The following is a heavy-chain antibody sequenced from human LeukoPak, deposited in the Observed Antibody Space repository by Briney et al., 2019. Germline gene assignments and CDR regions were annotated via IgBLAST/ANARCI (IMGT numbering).Heavy chain of an antibody. CDR2: IIPIFGTA. J-gene: IGHJ4*02. V-gene: IGHV1-69*06. Sequence: SVKVSCKASGGTFSSYAISWVRQAPGQGPEWMGGIIPIFGTAKYAQKFQGRVTITADKFTSTAYMELRSLRSDDTAVYYCARDVDTAMALDYWGQGTLVTVSS. D-gene: IGHD5-18*01. CDR3: ARDVDTAMALDY. CDR1: GGTFSSYA.